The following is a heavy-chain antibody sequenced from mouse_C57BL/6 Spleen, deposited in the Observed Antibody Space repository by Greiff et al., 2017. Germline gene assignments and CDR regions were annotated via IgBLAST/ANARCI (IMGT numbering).Heavy chain of an antibody. D-gene: IGHD1-1*01. CDR1: GYTFTDYE. Sequence: QVQLQQSRAELVRPGASVTLSCKASGYTFTDYEMHWVKQTPVHGLEWIGAIDPETGGTAYNQKFKGKAILTADKSSSTAYMELRSLTSEDSAVYYCTRGDYGSNRGYWYFDVWGTGTTVTVSS. CDR3: TRGDYGSNRGYWYFDV. V-gene: IGHV1-15*01. J-gene: IGHJ1*03. CDR2: IDPETGGT.